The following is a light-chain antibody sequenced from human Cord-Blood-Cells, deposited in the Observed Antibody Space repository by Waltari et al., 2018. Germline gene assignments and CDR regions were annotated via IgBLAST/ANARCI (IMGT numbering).Light chain of an antibody. CDR3: QQYNSYSPYT. CDR2: DAS. J-gene: IGKJ2*01. CDR1: RSISSW. Sequence: DIQMTQSPSTLSASVGDRVTITGRASRSISSWLAWYQQKPGKAPKLLIYDASSLESGVQSRFSGSGSGTESTLTISSLQPDDFATYYCQQYNSYSPYTFGQGTKLEIK. V-gene: IGKV1-5*01.